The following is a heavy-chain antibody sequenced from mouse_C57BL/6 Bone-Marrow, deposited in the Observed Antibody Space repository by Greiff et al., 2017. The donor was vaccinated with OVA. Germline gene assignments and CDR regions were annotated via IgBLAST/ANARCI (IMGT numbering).Heavy chain of an antibody. J-gene: IGHJ1*03. D-gene: IGHD2-5*01. CDR1: GFTFSDYY. V-gene: IGHV5-16*01. Sequence: EVKLMESEGGLVQPGSSMKLSCTASGFTFSDYYMAWVRQVPEKGLEWVANINYDGSSTYYLDSLKSRFIISRDNAKNILYLQMSSLKSEDTATYYCARESCYSNYPLWYFDVWGTGTTVTVSS. CDR2: INYDGSST. CDR3: ARESCYSNYPLWYFDV.